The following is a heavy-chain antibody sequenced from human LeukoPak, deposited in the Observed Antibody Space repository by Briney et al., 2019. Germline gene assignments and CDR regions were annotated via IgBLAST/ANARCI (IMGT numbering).Heavy chain of an antibody. V-gene: IGHV3-23*01. CDR1: GFTFSSYA. CDR3: AKGTLAMVTPFDY. D-gene: IGHD5-18*01. Sequence: PGGSLRLSCAASGFTFSSYAMSWVRQAPGHGLEWFSAISGSGGSTYYADSVKGRFTISRDNSKNTLYLQMNSLRAEDTAVYYCAKGTLAMVTPFDYWGQGTLVTVSS. J-gene: IGHJ4*02. CDR2: ISGSGGST.